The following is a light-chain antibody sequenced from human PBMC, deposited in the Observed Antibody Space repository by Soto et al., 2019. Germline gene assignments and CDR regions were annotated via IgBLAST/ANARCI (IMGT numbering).Light chain of an antibody. CDR1: KIGSRG. V-gene: IGLV3-21*04. CDR3: QVWDSSSEHVV. Sequence: YELTQPPSVSVAPEMTARITCGGDKIGSRGVHWYQKKPGQAPVLVIYFDTDRPSGIPDRFSGSNSGNTATLTISRVEAGDEADYYCQVWDSSSEHVVFGGGTKRPVL. J-gene: IGLJ2*01. CDR2: FDT.